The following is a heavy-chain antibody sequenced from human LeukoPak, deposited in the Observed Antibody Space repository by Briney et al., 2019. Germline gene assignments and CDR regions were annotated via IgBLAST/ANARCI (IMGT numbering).Heavy chain of an antibody. J-gene: IGHJ5*01. CDR3: ASRLAAAAINWFDP. D-gene: IGHD6-13*01. CDR2: IYSGGNT. CDR1: GLTVSSNC. V-gene: IGHV3-53*01. Sequence: GGSLRLSCAASGLTVSSNCMSWVRQAPGKGLEWVSFIYSGGNTYYADSVKGRFTISRDNSKNTLYLQMNSLRAEDTAVYYCASRLAAAAINWFDPWGQGTLVTVSS.